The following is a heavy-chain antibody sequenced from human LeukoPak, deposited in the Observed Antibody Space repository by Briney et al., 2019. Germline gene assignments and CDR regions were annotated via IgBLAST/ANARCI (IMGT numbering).Heavy chain of an antibody. J-gene: IGHJ5*02. CDR1: GFTFSSYW. V-gene: IGHV3-7*03. CDR3: ARDCTGYFP. CDR2: IKTDGSEK. Sequence: GGSLRLSCEASGFTFSSYWMSWVRQAPGKGLEWVANIKTDGSEKYYVDSVKGRFTISRDNAKNSLYLQMNSLRAEDTAVYYCARDCTGYFPWGQEPWSSSPQ. D-gene: IGHD3/OR15-3a*01.